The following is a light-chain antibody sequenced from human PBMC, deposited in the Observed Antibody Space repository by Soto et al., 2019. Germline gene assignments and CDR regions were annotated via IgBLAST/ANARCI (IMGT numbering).Light chain of an antibody. Sequence: QAVGTQPPSVSGAPGQRVTISCTGSSSNIGAGYDVHWYQQLPGTAPKLLIYGNSNRPSGVPDRFSGSKSGTSASLAITGLGAEDEADYYCQSYDSSLSGWVFGGGTKLTVL. CDR1: SSNIGAGYD. J-gene: IGLJ3*02. CDR2: GNS. CDR3: QSYDSSLSGWV. V-gene: IGLV1-40*01.